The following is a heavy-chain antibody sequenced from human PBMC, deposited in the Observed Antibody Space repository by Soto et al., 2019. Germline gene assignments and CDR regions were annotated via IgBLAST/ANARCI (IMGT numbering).Heavy chain of an antibody. CDR2: IYTSGST. V-gene: IGHV4-4*07. CDR3: ARGGYDFYYYGMDV. CDR1: GGSISSYY. Sequence: PSETLFLTCTVSGGSISSYYWSWIRQPAGKGLEWIGRIYTSGSTNYNPSLKSRVTMSVDTSKNQFSLKLSSVTAADTAVYYCARGGYDFYYYGMDVWGQGTAVTVSS. D-gene: IGHD5-12*01. J-gene: IGHJ6*02.